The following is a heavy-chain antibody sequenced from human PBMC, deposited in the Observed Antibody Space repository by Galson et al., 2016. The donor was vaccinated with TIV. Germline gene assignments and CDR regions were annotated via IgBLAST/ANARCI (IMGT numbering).Heavy chain of an antibody. J-gene: IGHJ6*03. V-gene: IGHV1-18*01. CDR1: GYTLSSYS. CDR3: ARVPTKTFDFWSGYDNSFCMDV. Sequence: SVKVSCKASGYTLSSYSISWVRQAPGQGLEWLGWISGYNGNKNYAQKFQGRVTMTTDTSTSAAYMELRSLRSDDTAVYYCARVPTKTFDFWSGYDNSFCMDVGGKGTTVIVSS. D-gene: IGHD3-3*01. CDR2: ISGYNGNK.